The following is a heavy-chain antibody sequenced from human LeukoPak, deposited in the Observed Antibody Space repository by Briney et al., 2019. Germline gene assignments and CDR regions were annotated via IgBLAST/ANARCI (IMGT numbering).Heavy chain of an antibody. J-gene: IGHJ6*03. CDR2: IYYSGST. CDR3: ARDWGVGGRPGYMDV. V-gene: IGHV4-39*07. CDR1: GGSISSSSYY. Sequence: SETLSLTCTVSGGSISSSSYYWGWIRQPPGKGLEWIGSIYYSGSTYYNPSLKSRVTISVDTSKNQFSLKLSSVTAADTAVYFCARDWGVGGRPGYMDVWGKGTTVTVSS. D-gene: IGHD6-6*01.